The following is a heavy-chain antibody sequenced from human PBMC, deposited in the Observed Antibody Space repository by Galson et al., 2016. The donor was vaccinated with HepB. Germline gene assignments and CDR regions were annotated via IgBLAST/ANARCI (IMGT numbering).Heavy chain of an antibody. D-gene: IGHD3-9*01. J-gene: IGHJ3*02. Sequence: SVKVSCKASGYTFSSYGISWVRQAPGQGLEWMGWISAYNGNTNYAQKFQGRVTMTIDTSTSTAYMELRSLRSDDTAVYYCARNFDILTGAPGNDAFAIWGQGTMVTVSS. V-gene: IGHV1-18*01. CDR3: ARNFDILTGAPGNDAFAI. CDR2: ISAYNGNT. CDR1: GYTFSSYG.